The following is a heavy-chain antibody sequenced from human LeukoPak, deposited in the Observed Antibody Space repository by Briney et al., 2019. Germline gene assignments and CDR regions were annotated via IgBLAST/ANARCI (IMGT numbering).Heavy chain of an antibody. Sequence: GGSLRLSCAASGFTFSSYGMHWVRQAPGKGLEWVAVISYDGSNKYYADSVKGRFTISRGNSKNTLYLQMNSLRAEDTAVYYCAKSDSSSPLDYWGQGTLVTVSS. D-gene: IGHD6-13*01. CDR3: AKSDSSSPLDY. J-gene: IGHJ4*02. CDR1: GFTFSSYG. CDR2: ISYDGSNK. V-gene: IGHV3-30*18.